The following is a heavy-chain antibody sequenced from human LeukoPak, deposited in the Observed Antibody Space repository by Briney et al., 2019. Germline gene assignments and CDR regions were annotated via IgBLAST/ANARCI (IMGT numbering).Heavy chain of an antibody. CDR3: ARDGSGPFDY. CDR1: GFTVSSNY. D-gene: IGHD6-19*01. Sequence: GGSLRLSCAASGFTVSSNYMSWVRQAPGKGLEWVSVIYSGGSTYYSDSVKGRFTISRDNSKNTLYLQLNSLRAEDTAVYYCARDGSGPFDYWGQGTLVTVSS. CDR2: IYSGGST. J-gene: IGHJ4*02. V-gene: IGHV3-53*01.